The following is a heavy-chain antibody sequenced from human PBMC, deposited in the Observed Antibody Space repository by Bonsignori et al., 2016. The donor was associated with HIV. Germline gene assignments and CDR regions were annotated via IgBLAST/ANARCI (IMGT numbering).Heavy chain of an antibody. CDR2: ISSSGSSI. CDR1: GFTFSDYY. D-gene: IGHD3-9*01. J-gene: IGHJ3*02. V-gene: IGHV3-11*01. CDR3: ARSRSHWFMGGYDAFDI. Sequence: GGSLRLSCAASGFTFSDYYMSWIRQAPGKGLEWVSYISSSGSSIYYADSVKGRFTISRDNAKNSLYLQMNSLRAEDTAVYYCARSRSHWFMGGYDAFDIWGQGTMVTVSS.